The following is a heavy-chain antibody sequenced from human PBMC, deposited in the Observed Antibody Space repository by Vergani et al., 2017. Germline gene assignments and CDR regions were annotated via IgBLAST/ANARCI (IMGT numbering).Heavy chain of an antibody. CDR2: IKQDGSEK. J-gene: IGHJ6*03. CDR3: ARDYWSSTSCYLGYYYYYMDV. CDR1: GFTFSSYW. D-gene: IGHD2-2*01. V-gene: IGHV3-7*01. Sequence: EVQLVESGGGLVQPGGSLRLSCAASGFTFSSYWMSWVRQAPGKGLEWVTNIKQDGSEKYYVDSVKGRFTISRDNAKNSLYLQMNSLRAEDTAVYYCARDYWSSTSCYLGYYYYYMDVWGKGTTVTVSS.